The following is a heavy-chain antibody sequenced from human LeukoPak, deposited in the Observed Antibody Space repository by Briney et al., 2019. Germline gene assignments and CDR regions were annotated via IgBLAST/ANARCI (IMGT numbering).Heavy chain of an antibody. Sequence: GASVKVSCKASGYTFTSYAMHWVRQAPGQRLEWMGWINAGNGNTKYSQKFQGRVTITRDTSASTAYMELRSLRSDDTAVYYCARDPGAKLAFDIWGQGTMVTVSS. V-gene: IGHV1-3*01. D-gene: IGHD1-26*01. CDR2: INAGNGNT. CDR1: GYTFTSYA. J-gene: IGHJ3*02. CDR3: ARDPGAKLAFDI.